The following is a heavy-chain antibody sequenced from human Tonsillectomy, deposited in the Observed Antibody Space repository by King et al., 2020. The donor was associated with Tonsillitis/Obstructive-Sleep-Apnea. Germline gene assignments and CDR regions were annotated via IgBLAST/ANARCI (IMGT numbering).Heavy chain of an antibody. V-gene: IGHV3-15*01. Sequence: VQLVDSGGGLVKPGGSLRLSCAASGCIFSNAWRGWVRQSPGKGLEWVGGIKSKIDGGTTDYAAPVKCRLTISRDYSKNTFYLQMNSLKTEDTAVYYCTTDNWFDPWGQGTLVTVSS. J-gene: IGHJ5*02. CDR3: TTDNWFDP. CDR2: IKSKIDGGTT. CDR1: GCIFSNAW.